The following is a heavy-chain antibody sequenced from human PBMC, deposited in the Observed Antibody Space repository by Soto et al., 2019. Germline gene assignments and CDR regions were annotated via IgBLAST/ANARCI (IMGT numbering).Heavy chain of an antibody. J-gene: IGHJ4*02. CDR2: IWYDGSDK. V-gene: IGHV3-33*01. Sequence: PGGSLRLSCAASGLAFSSFGMHWVRQAPGKGLEWVAIIWYDGSDKYYADSVKGRFTISRDNSKNTLYLQMNSLRAEDTAVYHCAFGNLSYYFDFWGQGTPVTVSS. D-gene: IGHD3-16*01. CDR1: GLAFSSFG. CDR3: AFGNLSYYFDF.